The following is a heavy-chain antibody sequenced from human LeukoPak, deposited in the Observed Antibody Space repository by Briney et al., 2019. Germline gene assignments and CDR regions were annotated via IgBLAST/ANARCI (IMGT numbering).Heavy chain of an antibody. CDR1: DGSISSYY. V-gene: IGHV4-59*01. J-gene: IGHJ1*01. CDR3: ARDGNSRSPQH. D-gene: IGHD4-23*01. CDR2: IYYSGST. Sequence: SETLSLICTVSDGSISSYYWSWIRQPPGKGLEWIGNIYYSGSTNYDPSLKSRVTISIDTSKTQFSLKLNSVTAADTAVYYCARDGNSRSPQHWGQGTLVTVFS.